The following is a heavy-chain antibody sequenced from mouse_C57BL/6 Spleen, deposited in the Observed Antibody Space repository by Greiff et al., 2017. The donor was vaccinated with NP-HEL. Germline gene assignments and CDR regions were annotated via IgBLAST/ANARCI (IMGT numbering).Heavy chain of an antibody. CDR1: GYTFTDYN. D-gene: IGHD1-1*01. CDR2: INPNNGGT. CDR3: ARGTTVVGPYYFDY. Sequence: EVQLQQSGPELVKPGASVKMSCKASGYTFTDYNMHWVKQSHGKSLEWIGYINPNNGGTSYNQKFKGKATLTVNKSSSTAYMELRSLTSEDSAVYYCARGTTVVGPYYFDYWGQGTTLTVSS. J-gene: IGHJ2*01. V-gene: IGHV1-22*01.